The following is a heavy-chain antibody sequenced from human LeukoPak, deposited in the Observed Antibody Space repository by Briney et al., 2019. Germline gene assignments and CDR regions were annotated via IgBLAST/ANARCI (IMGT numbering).Heavy chain of an antibody. CDR1: GYTLTELS. CDR3: ARGGADYDFWSGFLNWFDP. D-gene: IGHD3-3*01. V-gene: IGHV1-24*01. CDR2: FDPEDGET. Sequence: ASVKVSCKVSGYTLTELSMHWVRQAPGKGLEWMGGFDPEDGETIYAQKFQGRVTMTEDTSTDTAYMELSSLRSEDTAVYYCARGGADYDFWSGFLNWFDPWGQGTLVTVSS. J-gene: IGHJ5*02.